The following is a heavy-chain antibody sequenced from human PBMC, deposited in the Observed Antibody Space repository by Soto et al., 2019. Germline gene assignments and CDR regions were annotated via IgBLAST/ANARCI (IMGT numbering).Heavy chain of an antibody. V-gene: IGHV3-15*01. CDR1: GFAFSTAW. J-gene: IGHJ1*01. Sequence: DVQVAESGGGLVKPGGSPRLSCAVSGFAFSTAWMTWVRQAPGKVLEWVGRIKSKADGGTTDFAAPVKGRFTISRDDSTNTVFLQMNSLKTEDTAVYYCTLGRDYEVSEYFQEWCQGTLVTVSS. D-gene: IGHD4-17*01. CDR2: IKSKADGGTT. CDR3: TLGRDYEVSEYFQE.